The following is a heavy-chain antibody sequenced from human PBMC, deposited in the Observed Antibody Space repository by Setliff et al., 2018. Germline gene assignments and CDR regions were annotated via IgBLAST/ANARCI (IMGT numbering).Heavy chain of an antibody. D-gene: IGHD6-19*01. Sequence: ASVKVSCKASGYTFTDYYIHWVRQAPGQGLEWMGRINPNSGGTNYAQKFQGRVTMTRDTSINTAYKELSSLTSDDTAVYYCARATRDSDGWYYEYSWFDPWGQGTLVTVSS. V-gene: IGHV1-2*06. J-gene: IGHJ5*02. CDR2: INPNSGGT. CDR3: ARATRDSDGWYYEYSWFDP. CDR1: GYTFTDYY.